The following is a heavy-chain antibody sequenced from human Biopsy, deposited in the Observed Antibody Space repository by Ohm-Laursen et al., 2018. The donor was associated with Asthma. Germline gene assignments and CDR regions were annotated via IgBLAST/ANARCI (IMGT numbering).Heavy chain of an antibody. CDR3: VTSGGDYGYFGLDV. CDR1: GGTFSSHS. Sequence: SVKVSCKASGGTFSSHSISWVRQAPGQGLEWMGGIIPIFDTPNYAQKFQGRVTITADESTTTAYMELSSLRSEDTAVHYCVTSGGDYGYFGLDVWGQGTTVTASS. V-gene: IGHV1-69*13. J-gene: IGHJ6*02. D-gene: IGHD4-17*01. CDR2: IIPIFDTP.